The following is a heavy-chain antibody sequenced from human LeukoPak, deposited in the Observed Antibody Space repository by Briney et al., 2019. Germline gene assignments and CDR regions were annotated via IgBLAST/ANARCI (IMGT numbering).Heavy chain of an antibody. CDR1: GGSMSSYY. V-gene: IGHV4-59*01. Sequence: SETLSLTCTVSGGSMSSYYWGWIRQPPGKGLEWIGYVDHTGSTNFNPSLNGRVSISRDTTKNLFSLRLRSVTAADTAVYFCARGRVSSSTWYSTYYYYFYMDVWGKGTTVTVSS. D-gene: IGHD1-1*01. CDR2: VDHTGST. CDR3: ARGRVSSSTWYSTYYYYFYMDV. J-gene: IGHJ6*03.